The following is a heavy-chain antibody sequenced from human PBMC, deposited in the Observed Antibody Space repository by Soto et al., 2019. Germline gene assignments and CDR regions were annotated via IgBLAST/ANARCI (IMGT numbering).Heavy chain of an antibody. D-gene: IGHD1-26*01. J-gene: IGHJ4*02. CDR3: AREDGTFDS. Sequence: VQLVESGGGLVQPGGSLRLSCAASGFNFSRYWMNWVRQAPGKGLEWVANSRPDTDDRFHADSVRGRFSISRDNAKKSLFLQMNSLRVEDTAVYYCAREDGTFDSWGQGILVTVSS. V-gene: IGHV3-7*04. CDR2: SRPDTDDR. CDR1: GFNFSRYW.